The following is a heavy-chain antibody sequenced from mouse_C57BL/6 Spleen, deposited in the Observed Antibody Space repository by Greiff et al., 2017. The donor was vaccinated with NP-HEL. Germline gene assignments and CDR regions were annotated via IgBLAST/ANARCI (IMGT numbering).Heavy chain of an antibody. Sequence: QVQLQQPGAELVKPGASVKLSCKASGYTFTSYWMHWVKQRPGQGLEWIGMIHPNSGSTNNNEKFKSKATLTVDKSSSTAYMQLSSLTSEDSAVYYCARTTVVFDYWGQGTTLTVSS. D-gene: IGHD1-1*01. CDR3: ARTTVVFDY. J-gene: IGHJ2*01. CDR2: IHPNSGST. CDR1: GYTFTSYW. V-gene: IGHV1-64*01.